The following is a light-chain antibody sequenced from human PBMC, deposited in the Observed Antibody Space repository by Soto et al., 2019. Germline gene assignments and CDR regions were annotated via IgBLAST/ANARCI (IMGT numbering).Light chain of an antibody. Sequence: QSVLTQPASVSGSPGQSITLSCTGTSSDVGGYNYVSWYQQHPGKAPKLMIYDVSNRPSGVSNRFSGSKSGNTASLTISGLQAEDEADCYCSSYTSSSTLYVFGTGTKVTVL. J-gene: IGLJ1*01. CDR2: DVS. CDR1: SSDVGGYNY. V-gene: IGLV2-14*01. CDR3: SSYTSSSTLYV.